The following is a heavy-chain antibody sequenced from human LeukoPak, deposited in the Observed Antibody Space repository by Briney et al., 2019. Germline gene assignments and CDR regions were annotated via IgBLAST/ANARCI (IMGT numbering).Heavy chain of an antibody. D-gene: IGHD2-15*01. V-gene: IGHV5-51*01. J-gene: IGHJ5*02. CDR3: ARRIGYCSGGSCYDNWFDP. Sequence: GESLKISCKGSGYSFTSYWIGWVRPMPGKGLEWMGIIYPGDSDTRYSPSLQGQVTISADKSISTAYLQWSSLKASDTAMYYCARRIGYCSGGSCYDNWFDPWGQGTLVTVSS. CDR2: IYPGDSDT. CDR1: GYSFTSYW.